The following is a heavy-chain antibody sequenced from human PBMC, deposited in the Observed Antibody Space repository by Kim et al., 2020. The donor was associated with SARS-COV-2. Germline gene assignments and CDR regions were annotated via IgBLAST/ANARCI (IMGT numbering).Heavy chain of an antibody. CDR1: GFTLTRSS. CDR2: IVFGSGNT. D-gene: IGHD3-16*01. Sequence: SVKVSCKASGFTLTRSSVQWVRQARGQRLEWIGRIVFGSGNTKYAQKFQERVTITRDMSTNTAYMELSSLISDDTAVYYCVADLFVGDGYKFWGQGTLV. CDR3: VADLFVGDGYKF. V-gene: IGHV1-58*01. J-gene: IGHJ4*02.